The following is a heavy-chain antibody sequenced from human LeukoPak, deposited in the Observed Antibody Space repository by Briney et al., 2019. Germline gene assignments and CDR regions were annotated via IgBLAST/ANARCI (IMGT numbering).Heavy chain of an antibody. CDR3: ARRRGSYYGY. CDR2: IYYSGST. CDR1: GGSISSYY. V-gene: IGHV4-59*01. D-gene: IGHD1-26*01. Sequence: SETLSLTCTVSGGSISSYYWSWIRQPPGKGLEWIGYIYYSGSTNYNPSLKSRVTISVDTSKNQFSLKLSSVTAADTAVYYCARRRGSYYGYWGQGTLVTVSS. J-gene: IGHJ4*02.